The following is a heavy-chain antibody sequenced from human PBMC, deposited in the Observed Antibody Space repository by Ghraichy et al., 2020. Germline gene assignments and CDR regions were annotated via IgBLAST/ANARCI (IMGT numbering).Heavy chain of an antibody. J-gene: IGHJ4*02. D-gene: IGHD5-18*01. CDR2: MNPNSGNT. CDR1: GYTFTSYD. CDR3: ARGYIDREKLWFDY. Sequence: ASVKVSCKASGYTFTSYDINWVRQATGQGLEWMGWMNPNSGNTGYAQKFQGRVTMTRNTSISTAYMELSSLRSEDTAVYYCARGYIDREKLWFDYWGQGTLVTVSS. V-gene: IGHV1-8*01.